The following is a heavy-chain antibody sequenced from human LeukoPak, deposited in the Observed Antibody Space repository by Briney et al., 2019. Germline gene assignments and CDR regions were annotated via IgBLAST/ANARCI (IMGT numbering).Heavy chain of an antibody. Sequence: GGSLRLSCAASGFTLSSDAMSWVRQAPGKGLEWVSAISDSGNTYHADSVKGRFTIARDNSKNTLYLQMTSLRAEDTAVYYCARRAGGYSHPYDYWGQGILVTVSS. V-gene: IGHV3-23*01. D-gene: IGHD4-23*01. J-gene: IGHJ4*02. CDR2: ISDSGNT. CDR1: GFTLSSDA. CDR3: ARRAGGYSHPYDY.